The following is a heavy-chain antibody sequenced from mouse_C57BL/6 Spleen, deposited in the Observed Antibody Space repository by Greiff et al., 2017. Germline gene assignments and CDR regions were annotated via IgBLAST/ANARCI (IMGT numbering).Heavy chain of an antibody. D-gene: IGHD1-1*01. CDR3: ARDYGSHYFDY. CDR2: ISYDGSN. J-gene: IGHJ2*01. Sequence: DVKLQESGPGLVKPSQSLSLTCSVTGYSITSGYYWNWIRQFPGNKLEWMGYISYDGSNNYNPSLKNRISITRDTSKNQFFLKLNSVTTEDTATYYCARDYGSHYFDYWGQGTTLTVSS. CDR1: GYSITSGYY. V-gene: IGHV3-6*01.